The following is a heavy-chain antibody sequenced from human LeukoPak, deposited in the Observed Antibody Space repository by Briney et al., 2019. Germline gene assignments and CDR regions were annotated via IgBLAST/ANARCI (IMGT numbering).Heavy chain of an antibody. D-gene: IGHD1-26*01. CDR3: ARSSGLWELDY. CDR1: GYTFTGYY. CDR2: INPSGGST. J-gene: IGHJ4*02. V-gene: IGHV1-46*01. Sequence: ASVKVSCKASGYTFTGYYMHWVRQAPGQGLEWMGIINPSGGSTSYAQKFQGRVTMTRDTSTSTVYMELSSLRSEDTAVYYCARSSGLWELDYWGQGTLVTVSS.